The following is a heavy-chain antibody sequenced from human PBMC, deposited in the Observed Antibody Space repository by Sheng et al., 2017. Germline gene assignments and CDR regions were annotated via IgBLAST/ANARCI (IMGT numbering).Heavy chain of an antibody. V-gene: IGHV4-59*12. Sequence: QVQLQESGPGLVKPSETLSLTCTVSGDSFSDYYWGWIRQPPGRDWSGLGSIYYSGTTNCNPSLKSRVTISVDTSKNQFSLKLTSVTAADTAVYYCARYSSSEGYYFDYWGQGTLVTVSS. CDR3: ARYSSSEGYYFDY. CDR2: IYYSGTT. CDR1: GDSFSDYY. D-gene: IGHD6-6*01. J-gene: IGHJ4*02.